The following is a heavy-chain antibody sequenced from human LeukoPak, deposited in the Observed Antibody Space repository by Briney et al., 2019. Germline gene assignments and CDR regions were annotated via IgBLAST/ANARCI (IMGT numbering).Heavy chain of an antibody. D-gene: IGHD6-13*01. V-gene: IGHV3-20*04. CDR1: GFTFSSYA. CDR2: INWNGGST. Sequence: GGSLRLSCAASGFTFSSYAMSWVRQAPGKGLEWVSGINWNGGSTGYADSVKGRFTISRDNAKNSLYLQMNSLRAEDTALYYCARIGYSSSWYFDYWGQGTLVTVSS. J-gene: IGHJ4*02. CDR3: ARIGYSSSWYFDY.